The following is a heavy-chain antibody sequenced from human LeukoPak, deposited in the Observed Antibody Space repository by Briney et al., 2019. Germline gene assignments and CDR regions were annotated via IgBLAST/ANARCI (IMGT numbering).Heavy chain of an antibody. V-gene: IGHV1-69*05. CDR1: GGTFSSYA. J-gene: IGHJ6*03. CDR3: ARGAPLSYYYYYMDV. Sequence: GASVKVSCKASGGTFSSYAISWVRQAPGQGLEWMGGIIPIFGTANYEQKFQGRVTITTDESTSTAYMELSSLRSEDTAVYYCARGAPLSYYYYYMDVWGKGTTVTVSS. CDR2: IIPIFGTA.